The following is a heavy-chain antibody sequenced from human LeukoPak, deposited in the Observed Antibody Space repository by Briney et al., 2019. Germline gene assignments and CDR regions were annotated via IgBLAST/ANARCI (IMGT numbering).Heavy chain of an antibody. J-gene: IGHJ4*02. Sequence: GGSLRLSCAASGFTFGIYWMSWVRQAPGKGLEWVANINQDGSETYYVDSVEGRFTTSRDNAKNSLYLQMDSLRAADTAVYYCARAGGTGTADYWGQGTLVTVSS. CDR2: INQDGSET. CDR3: ARAGGTGTADY. V-gene: IGHV3-7*01. D-gene: IGHD3/OR15-3a*01. CDR1: GFTFGIYW.